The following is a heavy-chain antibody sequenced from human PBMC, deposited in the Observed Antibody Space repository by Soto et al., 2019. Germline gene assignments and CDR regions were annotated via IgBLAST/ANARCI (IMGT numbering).Heavy chain of an antibody. D-gene: IGHD4-17*01. CDR2: IIPIFGTA. V-gene: IGHV1-69*06. J-gene: IGHJ4*02. CDR1: GGTFSSYA. CDR3: ASRFTVTTLEIFDY. Sequence: QVQLVQSGAEVKKPGSSVKVSCKASGGTFSSYAISWVRQAPGQGLEWMGGIIPIFGTANYAQKFQGRVTITADKSTSTAYMELSSLRSEDTAVYYCASRFTVTTLEIFDYWGQGPLVTVSS.